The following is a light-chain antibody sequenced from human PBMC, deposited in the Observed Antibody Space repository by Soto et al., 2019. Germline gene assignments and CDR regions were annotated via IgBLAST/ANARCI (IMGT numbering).Light chain of an antibody. CDR1: QSISSW. J-gene: IGKJ1*01. V-gene: IGKV1-5*03. CDR2: KAS. CDR3: QQYKTYRS. Sequence: DIQMTQSPSNMYVYVGDRVTITCRASQSISSWLAWYQQKPGKAPKLLIYKASSLESGVPSRFSGSGSGTHFTLTINSLEPEDFATYYCQQYKTYRSFGQGTKVDIK.